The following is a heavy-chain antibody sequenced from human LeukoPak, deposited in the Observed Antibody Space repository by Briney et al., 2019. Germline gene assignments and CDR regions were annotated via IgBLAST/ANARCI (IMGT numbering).Heavy chain of an antibody. Sequence: GGSLRLSCAASGFTFSNYAMSWVRQAPGKGLEWVAVISYDGSNKYYAGSVKGRFTISRDNSKNTLYLQMNSLRAEDTAVYYCAKDLFGYCSGGSCYYGHFQHWGQGTLVTVSS. D-gene: IGHD2-15*01. CDR1: GFTFSNYA. CDR2: ISYDGSNK. V-gene: IGHV3-30*18. J-gene: IGHJ1*01. CDR3: AKDLFGYCSGGSCYYGHFQH.